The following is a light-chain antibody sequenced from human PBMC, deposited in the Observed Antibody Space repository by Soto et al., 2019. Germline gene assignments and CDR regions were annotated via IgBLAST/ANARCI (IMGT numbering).Light chain of an antibody. CDR2: KAS. Sequence: IPMTQAPSTLSASVGDTVNLTFRASQSIDTWLAWHQQKPGRAPKLLIAKASILESGVPSRFSGSGSGTDFTLTINGLPPDDVAIYYCQQYSSYRAFGQGTKVDIK. J-gene: IGKJ1*01. CDR3: QQYSSYRA. CDR1: QSIDTW. V-gene: IGKV1-5*03.